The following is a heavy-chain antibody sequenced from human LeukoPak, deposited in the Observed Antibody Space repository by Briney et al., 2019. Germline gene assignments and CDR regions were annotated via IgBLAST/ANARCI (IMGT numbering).Heavy chain of an antibody. CDR2: INHSGSI. J-gene: IGHJ5*02. V-gene: IGHV4-34*01. Sequence: PSETLSLTCAVYGGSFSGYYWSWIRQPPGKGLEWIGEINHSGSINYNPSLKSRVTISVDTSKNQFSLKLSSVTAADTAVYYCARGGSGWYEGYNWFDPWGQGTLVTVSS. D-gene: IGHD6-19*01. CDR3: ARGGSGWYEGYNWFDP. CDR1: GGSFSGYY.